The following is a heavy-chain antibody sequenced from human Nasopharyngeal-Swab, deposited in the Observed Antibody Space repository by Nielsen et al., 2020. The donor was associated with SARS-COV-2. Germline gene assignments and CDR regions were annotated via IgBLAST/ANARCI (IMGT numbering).Heavy chain of an antibody. CDR2: ISSSGTTI. V-gene: IGHV3-48*03. J-gene: IGHJ6*02. CDR3: AREGVGAYYYYYHVDV. CDR1: GFTFSNYE. D-gene: IGHD1-26*01. Sequence: GESLKISCAASGFTFSNYEMNWVRQAPGKGLEWLSYISSSGTTIYYADSVKGQFTISRDNAKNSLYLQMSSLRAEDTAVYYCAREGVGAYYYYYHVDVWGQGTMVTVSS.